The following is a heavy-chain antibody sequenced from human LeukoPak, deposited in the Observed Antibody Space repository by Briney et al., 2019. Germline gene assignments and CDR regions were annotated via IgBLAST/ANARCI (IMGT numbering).Heavy chain of an antibody. V-gene: IGHV3-15*01. J-gene: IGHJ3*02. CDR3: TTTWRLRGDAFDI. CDR2: IKSKTDGGTT. D-gene: IGHD6-25*01. CDR1: GFTFSNAW. Sequence: GGSLRLSCAASGFTFSNAWMSWVRQAPGKGLEWVGRIKSKTDGGTTDYAAPVKGRFTISRDDSKNTLYLQMNSLKTEDTAVYYCTTTWRLRGDAFDIWGQGTMVAVSS.